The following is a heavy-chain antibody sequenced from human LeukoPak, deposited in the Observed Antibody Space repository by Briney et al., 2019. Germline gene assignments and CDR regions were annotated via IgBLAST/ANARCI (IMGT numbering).Heavy chain of an antibody. J-gene: IGHJ5*01. CDR1: GGSFSGYF. Sequence: SETLSLTCAVYGGSFSGYFWTWIRQPPGKGLEWIGEINHSGSTNYNPSLKSRVTILLDTSKNQFSLKLSSVTAADTAVYYCARRPRGVIIKSWFESWGQGTLVTVSS. V-gene: IGHV4-34*01. CDR2: INHSGST. D-gene: IGHD3-10*01. CDR3: ARRPRGVIIKSWFES.